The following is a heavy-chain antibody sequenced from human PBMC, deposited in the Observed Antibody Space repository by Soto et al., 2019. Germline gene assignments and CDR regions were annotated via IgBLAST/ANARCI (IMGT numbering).Heavy chain of an antibody. CDR1: GGSISSSSYY. D-gene: IGHD1-26*01. V-gene: IGHV4-39*01. CDR2: IYYSGST. Sequence: QLQLQESGPGLVKPSETLSLTCTVSGGSISSSSYYWGWIRQPPGKGLEWIGSIYYSGSTYYNPSLKSRVTISVDTSKNQFSLKLSSVTAADTAVYYCARSWETHGGFDYWGQGTLVTVSS. CDR3: ARSWETHGGFDY. J-gene: IGHJ4*02.